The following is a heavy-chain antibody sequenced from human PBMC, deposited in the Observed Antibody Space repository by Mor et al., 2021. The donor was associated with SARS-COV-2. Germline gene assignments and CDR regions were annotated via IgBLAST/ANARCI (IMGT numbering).Heavy chain of an antibody. V-gene: IGHV3-15*01. J-gene: IGHJ4*02. CDR3: TTNFMITFGGVIVRHTDY. Sequence: GLEWVGRIKSKTNGGTTDSAAPVKDRFTISRDDSKNTLYLQMNSLKTEDTAVYYCTTNFMITFGGVIVRHTDYWGQGTLVT. D-gene: IGHD3-16*02. CDR2: IKSKTNGGTT.